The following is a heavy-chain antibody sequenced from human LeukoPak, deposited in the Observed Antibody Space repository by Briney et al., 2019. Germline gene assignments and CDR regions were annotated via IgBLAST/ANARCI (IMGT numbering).Heavy chain of an antibody. V-gene: IGHV1-69*05. CDR2: IIPIFGTA. Sequence: SVKVSCKASGGTFSSYAISWVRQAPGQGLEWMGGIIPIFGTANYAQKFQGRVTITRDTSASTAYMELSSLRSEDTAVYYCARTRVEQWLVWLDYWGQGALVTVSS. CDR3: ARTRVEQWLVWLDY. CDR1: GGTFSSYA. J-gene: IGHJ4*02. D-gene: IGHD6-19*01.